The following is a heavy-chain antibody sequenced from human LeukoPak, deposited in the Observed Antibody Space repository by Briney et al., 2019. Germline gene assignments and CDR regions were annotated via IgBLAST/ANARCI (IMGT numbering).Heavy chain of an antibody. CDR2: FYPDDSET. CDR3: ARRGVAARTYYIDY. V-gene: IGHV5-51*01. CDR1: GYSFSSHW. Sequence: GDSLKISCKGSGYSFSSHWIAWVGQMPGKGLEWMGIFYPDDSETIYSPSFQGQVTISVDKSISTAYLHWGSLNASVTVIFYGARRGVAARTYYIDYWGKGALVTVSS. D-gene: IGHD6-6*01. J-gene: IGHJ4*02.